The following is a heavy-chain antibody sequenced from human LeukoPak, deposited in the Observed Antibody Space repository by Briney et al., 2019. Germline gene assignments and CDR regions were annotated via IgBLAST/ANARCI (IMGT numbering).Heavy chain of an antibody. Sequence: GASVKVSCKASGYTFTGYYMHWVRQAPGQGLEWMGWINPNSGGTNYAQKFQGRVTMTRDTSISTAYMELSRLRSDDTAVYYCARRETEDWNYVQFDYWGQGTLVTVSS. J-gene: IGHJ4*02. CDR1: GYTFTGYY. D-gene: IGHD1-7*01. CDR2: INPNSGGT. V-gene: IGHV1-2*02. CDR3: ARRETEDWNYVQFDY.